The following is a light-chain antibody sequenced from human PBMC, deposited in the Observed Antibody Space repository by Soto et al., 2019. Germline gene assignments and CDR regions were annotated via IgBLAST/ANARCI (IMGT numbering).Light chain of an antibody. CDR3: QQFRT. J-gene: IGKJ1*01. CDR2: KAS. CDR1: QSISSC. V-gene: IGKV1-5*03. Sequence: QIAQSPATLSASVGDRVTITCRASQSISSCLAWYQQKPGTAPKLLIYKASTLKSGVPSRFSGSGSGTEFTLTISSLQHDDFATYYCQQFRTFGQGTKVDIK.